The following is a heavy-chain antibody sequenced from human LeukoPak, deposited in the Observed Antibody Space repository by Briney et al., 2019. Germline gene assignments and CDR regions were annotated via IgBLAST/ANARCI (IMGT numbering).Heavy chain of an antibody. CDR2: ISWDGGST. D-gene: IGHD6-13*01. CDR3: AKDERYSSCWYYFDY. CDR1: GFTFDDYA. J-gene: IGHJ4*02. V-gene: IGHV3-43D*03. Sequence: GGSLRLSCAASGFTFDDYAMHWVRQAPGKGLEWVSLISWDGGSTYYADSVKGRFTISRDNSKNSLYLQMNSLRAEDTALYYCAKDERYSSCWYYFDYWGQGTLVTVSS.